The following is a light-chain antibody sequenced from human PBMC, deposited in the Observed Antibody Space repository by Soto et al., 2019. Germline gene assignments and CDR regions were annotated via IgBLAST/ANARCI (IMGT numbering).Light chain of an antibody. CDR1: HSVSTN. CDR2: AVS. V-gene: IGKV3D-15*02. J-gene: IGKJ5*01. Sequence: EIVMRQSPATLSVSPGEGATLSCRASHSVSTNLAWYQQKPGQAPRLLIYAVSTRATGIPDRFSGSGSGTDFTLTISRLEPEDSALYFCQQYRPSPAISFGQGTRLEIK. CDR3: QQYRPSPAIS.